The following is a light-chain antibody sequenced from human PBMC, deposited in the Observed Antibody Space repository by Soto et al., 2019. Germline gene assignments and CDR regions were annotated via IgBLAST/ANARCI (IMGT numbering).Light chain of an antibody. CDR2: HKS. V-gene: IGKV3-15*01. CDR3: LQHNSYPMT. J-gene: IGKJ5*01. Sequence: EIVMTQSPATLSVSPGESATLSCRASQSISDNLAWYQQKPGLAPRLLIYHKSTRATGVPARFSGSGSGTEFTLTISNLQPEDFASYYCLQHNSYPMTLGQGTRLEIK. CDR1: QSISDN.